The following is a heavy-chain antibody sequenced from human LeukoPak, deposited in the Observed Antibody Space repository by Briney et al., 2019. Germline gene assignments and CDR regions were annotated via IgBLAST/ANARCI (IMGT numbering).Heavy chain of an antibody. Sequence: GGSLRLSCAASGFTFSNAWMSWVRQAPGKGLEWVGRIKSKTDGGTTDYAAPVKGRFTISRDDSKNTLYLQMNSLKTEDTAVYHCTTDPRSGSRITGTLWGQGTLVTVSS. V-gene: IGHV3-15*01. J-gene: IGHJ4*02. CDR1: GFTFSNAW. CDR2: IKSKTDGGTT. CDR3: TTDPRSGSRITGTL. D-gene: IGHD1-20*01.